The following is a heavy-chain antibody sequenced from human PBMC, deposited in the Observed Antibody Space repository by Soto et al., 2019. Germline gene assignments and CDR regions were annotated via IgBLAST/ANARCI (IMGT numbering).Heavy chain of an antibody. D-gene: IGHD1-26*01. J-gene: IGHJ4*02. CDR2: ISSNGGST. CDR3: VKAGLSWWELPYYFDY. Sequence: PGGSLRLSCSASGFTFSSYAMHWVRQAPGKGLEYVSAISSNGGSTYYADSVKGRFTISRDNSKNTLYLQMSSLRAEDTAVYYCVKAGLSWWELPYYFDYWGQGTLVTVSS. CDR1: GFTFSSYA. V-gene: IGHV3-64D*06.